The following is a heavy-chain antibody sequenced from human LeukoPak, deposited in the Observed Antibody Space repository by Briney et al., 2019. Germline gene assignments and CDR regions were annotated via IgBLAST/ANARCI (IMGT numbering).Heavy chain of an antibody. D-gene: IGHD6-19*01. CDR3: ARVAVGGWYRGYFDY. CDR1: GYTFTSYY. J-gene: IGHJ4*02. CDR2: INPSGGST. V-gene: IGHV1-46*01. Sequence: GASVKVSCKASGYTFTSYYMHWVRQAPGQGLEWMGIINPSGGSTSYAQKFQGRVTMTRDTSTSTVYMELSSLRSEDTAVYYCARVAVGGWYRGYFDYWGQGTLVTVSS.